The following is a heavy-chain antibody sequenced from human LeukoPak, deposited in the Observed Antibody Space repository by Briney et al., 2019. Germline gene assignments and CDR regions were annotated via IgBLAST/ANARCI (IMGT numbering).Heavy chain of an antibody. D-gene: IGHD2-8*01. Sequence: SETLSLTCGVSGGSVINTNWWTWVRQPPGKGLEWIGEVHLDGRTNYNPSLESRLTMSVDMSENQLSLNLTSVTAADTAVYYCSGENGAFSPFGYWGQGTLVTVLS. J-gene: IGHJ4*02. CDR3: SGENGAFSPFGY. V-gene: IGHV4-4*02. CDR2: VHLDGRT. CDR1: GGSVINTNW.